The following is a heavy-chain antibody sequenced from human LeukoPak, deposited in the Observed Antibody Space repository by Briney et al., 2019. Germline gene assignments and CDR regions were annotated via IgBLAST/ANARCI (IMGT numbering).Heavy chain of an antibody. D-gene: IGHD3-10*01. CDR2: ISAYNGNT. CDR3: ARSASGYYGSGSSYFWFDP. Sequence: ASVKVSCKASGYTFTSYGISWVRQAPGQGLEWMGWISAYNGNTNYAQKLQGRVTMTTDTSTSTAYMELRSLRSDDTAVYYCARSASGYYGSGSSYFWFDPWGQGTLVTVSS. CDR1: GYTFTSYG. J-gene: IGHJ5*02. V-gene: IGHV1-18*01.